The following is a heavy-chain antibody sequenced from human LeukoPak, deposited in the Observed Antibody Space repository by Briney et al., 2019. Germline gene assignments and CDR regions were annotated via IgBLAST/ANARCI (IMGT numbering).Heavy chain of an antibody. CDR1: GYTLTELS. D-gene: IGHD3-22*01. V-gene: IGHV1-24*01. CDR3: ATDLSYDSSLARIG. Sequence: GASVKVSCKVSGYTLTELSMHWVRQAPGKGLEWMGGFDPEDGETIYAQKFQGRVTMTEDTSTDTAYMELSSLRSEDTAVYYCATDLSYDSSLARIGWGQGTLVTVSS. CDR2: FDPEDGET. J-gene: IGHJ1*01.